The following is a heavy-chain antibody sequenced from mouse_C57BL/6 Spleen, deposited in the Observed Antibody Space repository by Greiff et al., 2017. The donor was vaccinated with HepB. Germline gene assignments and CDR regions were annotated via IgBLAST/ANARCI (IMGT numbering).Heavy chain of an antibody. CDR1: GFNIKDYY. CDR3: TSGNYLANQEYFDY. D-gene: IGHD2-1*01. J-gene: IGHJ2*01. Sequence: EVQLQQSGAELVRPGASVKLSCTASGFNIKDYYMHWVKQRPEQGLEWIGRIDPEDGDTEYAPKFQGKATMTADTSSNTAYLQLSSLTSEDTAVYYCTSGNYLANQEYFDYWGQGTTLTVSS. CDR2: IDPEDGDT. V-gene: IGHV14-1*01.